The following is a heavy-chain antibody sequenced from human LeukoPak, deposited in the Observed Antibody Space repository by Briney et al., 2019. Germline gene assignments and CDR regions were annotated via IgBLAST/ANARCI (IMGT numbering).Heavy chain of an antibody. CDR3: ARDRTSVLLWFGEQYYYYGMDV. D-gene: IGHD3-10*01. CDR1: GGSISSYY. J-gene: IGHJ6*02. Sequence: SETLSLTCTVSGGSISSYYWSWIRQPPGKGLEWIGYIYYSGSTNYNPSLKSRVTISVDTSKNQFSLKLSSVTAADTAVYYCARDRTSVLLWFGEQYYYYGMDVWGQGTTVTVSS. V-gene: IGHV4-59*12. CDR2: IYYSGST.